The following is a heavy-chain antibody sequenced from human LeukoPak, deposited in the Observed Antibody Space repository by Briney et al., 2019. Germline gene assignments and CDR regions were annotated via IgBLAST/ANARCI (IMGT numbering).Heavy chain of an antibody. CDR3: AKGKIDYDFWSGYFYYMDV. J-gene: IGHJ6*03. CDR1: GFTFSSYA. D-gene: IGHD3-3*01. V-gene: IGHV3-23*01. CDR2: ISGSGGST. Sequence: GGSLRLSCAASGFTFSSYAMSWVRQAPGKGLEWVSAISGSGGSTYYADSVKGRFTISRDNSKNTLYLQMNSLRAEDTAVYYCAKGKIDYDFWSGYFYYMDVWGKGTTVTVSS.